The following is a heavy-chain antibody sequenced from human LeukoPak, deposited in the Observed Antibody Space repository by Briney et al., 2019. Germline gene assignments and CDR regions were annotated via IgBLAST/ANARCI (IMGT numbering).Heavy chain of an antibody. CDR1: GGSISSYY. V-gene: IGHV4-59*01. Sequence: SETLSLTCTVSGGSISSYYWSWIRQPPGKGLEGIGYIYYSGSTNYNPSLKSRVTISVDTSKNQFSLKLSSVTAADTAVYYCARLAFSSSSWFDPWGQGTLVTVSS. CDR2: IYYSGST. J-gene: IGHJ5*02. CDR3: ARLAFSSSSWFDP. D-gene: IGHD6-6*01.